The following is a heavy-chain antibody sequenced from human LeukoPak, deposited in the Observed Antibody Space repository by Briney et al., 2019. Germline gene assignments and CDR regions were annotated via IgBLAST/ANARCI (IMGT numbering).Heavy chain of an antibody. CDR1: GVTCSSYA. CDR3: ARGTHYYDSSGYDIFDY. Sequence: LPGGSLRLSCAASGVTCSSYAMSGVRQAPGKGPVGFSRINSDGSSTSYADSVKGRFTISRDNAKNTLYLQMNSLRAEDTAVYYCARGTHYYDSSGYDIFDYWGQGTLVTISS. CDR2: INSDGSST. D-gene: IGHD3-22*01. V-gene: IGHV3-74*01. J-gene: IGHJ4*02.